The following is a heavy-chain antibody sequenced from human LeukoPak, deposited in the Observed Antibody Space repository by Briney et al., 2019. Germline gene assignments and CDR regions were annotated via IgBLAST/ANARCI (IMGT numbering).Heavy chain of an antibody. J-gene: IGHJ6*03. CDR2: ISTSRSYI. D-gene: IGHD6-19*01. Sequence: GGSLRLSCAASGFAFSSYGMHWVRQAPGKGLEWVSSISTSRSYIYYADSVKGRFTISRDNAKNSLYLQMNSLRADDTAVYYCARDSQNSSGWYWWGYYYYYMDVWGKGTTVTISS. CDR3: ARDSQNSSGWYWWGYYYYYMDV. CDR1: GFAFSSYG. V-gene: IGHV3-21*01.